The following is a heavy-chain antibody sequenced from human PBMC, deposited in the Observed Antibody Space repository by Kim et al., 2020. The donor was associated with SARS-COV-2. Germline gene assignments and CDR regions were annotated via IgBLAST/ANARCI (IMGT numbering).Heavy chain of an antibody. CDR3: ARLSAVAGYSLFDY. J-gene: IGHJ4*02. Sequence: SETLSLTCTVSGGSFSSYYWSWMRQPPGKGLEWIGYISYSGSTKYNPSLKSRVTMSVDTPKNQFFLNLSSVTAADTAVYYCARLSAVAGYSLFDYWGQGTLVTVSS. D-gene: IGHD6-19*01. CDR2: ISYSGST. V-gene: IGHV4-59*12. CDR1: GGSFSSYY.